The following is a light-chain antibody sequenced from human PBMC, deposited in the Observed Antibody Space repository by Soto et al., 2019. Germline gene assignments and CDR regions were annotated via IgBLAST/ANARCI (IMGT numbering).Light chain of an antibody. V-gene: IGKV3-20*01. CDR3: QHYGSSLSIT. CDR1: QSVSSNY. Sequence: ESVLTQSPGSLSLSPGERATLSCRASQSVSSNYLAWYQHKPGQAPRLLIYGASSRATGIPDRFSGSGSGTDFTLTISRLEPKDFAVYYCQHYGSSLSITFGQGTRLEIK. CDR2: GAS. J-gene: IGKJ5*01.